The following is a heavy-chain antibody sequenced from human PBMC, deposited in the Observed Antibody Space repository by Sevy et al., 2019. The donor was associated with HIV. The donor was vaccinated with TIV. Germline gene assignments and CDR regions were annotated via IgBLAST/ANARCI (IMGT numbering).Heavy chain of an antibody. V-gene: IGHV3-21*01. CDR1: GFTFTTYT. CDR2: ISSSSSYI. D-gene: IGHD3-9*01. Sequence: GGSLRLSCAASGFTFTTYTMNWVLQAPGKGLEWVSSISSSSSYIYYADSVKGRFTISRDNAKNSLYLQINSLRAEDTAVYYCAREEGVLRYFDWGQGTLVTVSS. J-gene: IGHJ4*02. CDR3: AREEGVLRYFD.